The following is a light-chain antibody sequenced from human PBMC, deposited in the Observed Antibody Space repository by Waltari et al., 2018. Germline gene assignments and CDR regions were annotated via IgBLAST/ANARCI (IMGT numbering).Light chain of an antibody. CDR1: QNIVSQ. J-gene: IGKJ1*01. V-gene: IGKV1-5*03. CDR3: QHYDATWT. CDR2: KAS. Sequence: DIKMTQSPSTLSASVGDRVTITCRASQNIVSQLAWYQQKPGKAPRLLIYKASKLENGVPSRFSGSGSGTEFSLTISSLQPDDFATYYCQHYDATWTFGRGTKVEI.